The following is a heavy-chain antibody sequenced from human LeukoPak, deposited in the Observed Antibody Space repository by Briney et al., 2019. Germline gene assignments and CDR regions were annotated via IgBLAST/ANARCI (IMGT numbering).Heavy chain of an antibody. CDR1: GGSISSYY. CDR3: ARSMVRGVIPGWFDP. CDR2: IYYSGST. Sequence: SETLSLTCTVSGGSISSYYWSWIRQPPGKGLEWIGYIYYSGSTNYNPSLKSRVTISVDTSKNQFSPKLSSVTAADTAVYYCARSMVRGVIPGWFDPWGQGTLVTVSS. J-gene: IGHJ5*02. D-gene: IGHD3-10*01. V-gene: IGHV4-59*01.